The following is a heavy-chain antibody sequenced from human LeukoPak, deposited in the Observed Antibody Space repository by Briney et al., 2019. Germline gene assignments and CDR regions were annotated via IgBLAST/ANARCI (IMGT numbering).Heavy chain of an antibody. CDR1: GGSISSYY. D-gene: IGHD6-13*01. J-gene: IGHJ5*02. CDR3: ARMAPAAAVNWFDP. V-gene: IGHV4-59*01. Sequence: PSETLSLTCTVSGGSISSYYWSWIRQPPGKGLEWIGYIYYSGSTNYNPSLKSRITISEDTSKNQFSLKLSSVTAADTAVYYCARMAPAAAVNWFDPWGQGTLVTVSS. CDR2: IYYSGST.